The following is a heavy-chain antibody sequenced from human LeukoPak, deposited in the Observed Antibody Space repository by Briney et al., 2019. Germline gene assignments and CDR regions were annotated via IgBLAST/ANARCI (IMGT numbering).Heavy chain of an antibody. CDR3: ARDYYDSSGYYYFDY. D-gene: IGHD3-22*01. V-gene: IGHV3-20*04. Sequence: PGGSLRLSCAASGFTFDDYGMSWVRQAPGKGLEWVSGINWNGGSTGYADSVKGRFTISRDNAKNSLYLQINSLRAEDTALYYCARDYYDSSGYYYFDYWGQGTLVTVSS. J-gene: IGHJ4*02. CDR2: INWNGGST. CDR1: GFTFDDYG.